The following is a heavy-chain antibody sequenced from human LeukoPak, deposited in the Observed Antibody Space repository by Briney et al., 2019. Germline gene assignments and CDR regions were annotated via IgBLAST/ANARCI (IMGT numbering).Heavy chain of an antibody. CDR3: ARGFIAMIVGSPFDY. Sequence: ASVKVSCKASGYTFTSYYMHWVRQAPGQGLEWMGIINPGGGSTSYAQKFQGRVTMTRDTSTSTVYMELSSLRSEDTAVYYCARGFIAMIVGSPFDYWGQGTLVTVSS. CDR1: GYTFTSYY. D-gene: IGHD3-22*01. V-gene: IGHV1-46*01. J-gene: IGHJ4*02. CDR2: INPGGGST.